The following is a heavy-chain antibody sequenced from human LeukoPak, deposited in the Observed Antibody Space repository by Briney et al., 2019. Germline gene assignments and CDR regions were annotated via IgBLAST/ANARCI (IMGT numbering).Heavy chain of an antibody. CDR2: IYDSGTT. CDR1: GDSINRYL. Sequence: SETLSLTCTVSGDSINRYLWTWIRQPAGRGLEWIGRIYDSGTTNYKPSLKSRVSMSVETPKNQFSLRLSSVTAADTAVYYCARDLMTWGQGTLVTVSS. V-gene: IGHV4-4*07. J-gene: IGHJ4*02. CDR3: ARDLMT.